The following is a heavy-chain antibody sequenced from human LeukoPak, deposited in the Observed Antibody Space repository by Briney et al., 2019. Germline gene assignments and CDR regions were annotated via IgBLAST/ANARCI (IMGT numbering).Heavy chain of an antibody. D-gene: IGHD3-10*01. J-gene: IGHJ5*02. CDR1: GGSISSYY. CDR3: ARETLEYGSGSNNWFDP. V-gene: IGHV4-59*01. CDR2: IYYSGST. Sequence: KASETLSLAFTVSGGSISSYYWSWIRQPPGKGLGLIGYIYYSGSTNYNPSLKSRVTISVDTSKNQFSLKLSSVTAADTAVYYCARETLEYGSGSNNWFDPWGQGTLVTVSS.